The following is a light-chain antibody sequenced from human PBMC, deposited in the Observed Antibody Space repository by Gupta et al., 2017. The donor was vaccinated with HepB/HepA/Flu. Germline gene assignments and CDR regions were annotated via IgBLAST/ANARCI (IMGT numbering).Light chain of an antibody. V-gene: IGKV3-11*01. CDR3: HQRSNWPVT. CDR1: QSISSN. CDR2: DAS. Sequence: EIVLTQSPATPSVSPGERVTLSCRASQSISSNLAWYQQKPCQAPRLLIYDASNRATGIPARFSGGGSGTDFTLTISSLEPEDFAVYYCHQRSNWPVTFGGGTKVEIK. J-gene: IGKJ4*01.